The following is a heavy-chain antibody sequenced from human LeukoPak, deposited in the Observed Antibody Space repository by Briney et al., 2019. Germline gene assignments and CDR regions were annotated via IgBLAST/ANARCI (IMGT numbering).Heavy chain of an antibody. J-gene: IGHJ4*02. Sequence: GGSLRLSCAASGFTFSSYAMHRVRQAPGKGLEWVAVISYDGSNKYYADSVKGRFTISRDNSKNTLYLQMNSLRAEDTAVYYCARERSQHFDYWGQGTLVTVSS. D-gene: IGHD2-15*01. CDR3: ARERSQHFDY. CDR2: ISYDGSNK. V-gene: IGHV3-30*01. CDR1: GFTFSSYA.